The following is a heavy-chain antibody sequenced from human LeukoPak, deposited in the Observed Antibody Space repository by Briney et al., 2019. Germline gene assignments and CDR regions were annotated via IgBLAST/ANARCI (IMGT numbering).Heavy chain of an antibody. CDR2: INPNSGGT. D-gene: IGHD3-9*01. J-gene: IGHJ6*03. V-gene: IGHV1-2*06. CDR1: GYTFTGYY. Sequence: GASVKVSCKASGYTFTGYYVHWVRQAPGQGLEWMGRINPNSGGTNYAQKFQGRVTMTRDTSISTAYMELSRLRSDDTAVYYCARDIYYDILTGYLTSYYYYYMDVWGKGTTVTVSS. CDR3: ARDIYYDILTGYLTSYYYYYMDV.